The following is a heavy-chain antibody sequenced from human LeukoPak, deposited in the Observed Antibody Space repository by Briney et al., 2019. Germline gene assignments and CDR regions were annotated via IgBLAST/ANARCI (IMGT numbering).Heavy chain of an antibody. D-gene: IGHD2-8*01. V-gene: IGHV1-2*02. CDR1: GYTFTSYG. J-gene: IGHJ4*02. Sequence: ASVKVSCKASGYTFTSYGISWVRQAPGQGLEWMGWINPNSGGTNYAQKFQGRVTMTRDTSISTAYMELSRLRSDDTAVYYCARYYCTNGVCYIDYWGQGTLVTVSS. CDR3: ARYYCTNGVCYIDY. CDR2: INPNSGGT.